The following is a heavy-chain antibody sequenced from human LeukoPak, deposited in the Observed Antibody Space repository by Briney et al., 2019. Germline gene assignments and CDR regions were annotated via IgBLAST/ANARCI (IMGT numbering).Heavy chain of an antibody. CDR3: ARQLRGRIAAAGRTRGRFDY. V-gene: IGHV4-39*07. CDR2: ISYSGST. CDR1: GGSISSNTYY. J-gene: IGHJ4*02. D-gene: IGHD6-13*01. Sequence: PSETLSLTCTVSGGSISSNTYYWGWIRQPPGKGLEWIGSISYSGSTYYNPSLKSRVTISVDTSKNQFSLKLSSVTAADTAVYYCARQLRGRIAAAGRTRGRFDYWGQGTLVTVSS.